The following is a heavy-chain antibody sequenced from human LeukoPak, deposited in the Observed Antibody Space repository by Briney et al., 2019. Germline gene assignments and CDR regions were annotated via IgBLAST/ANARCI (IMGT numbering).Heavy chain of an antibody. CDR3: ARINYYDSSGYYYDRGGWFDP. CDR2: INHSGST. CDR1: GGSFSGYY. J-gene: IGHJ5*02. D-gene: IGHD3-22*01. V-gene: IGHV4-34*01. Sequence: PSETLSLTCAVYGGSFSGYYWSWIRQPPGKGLEWIGEINHSGSTHYNPSLKSRVTISVDTSKNQFSLKLSSVTAADTAVYYCARINYYDSSGYYYDRGGWFDPWGQGTLVTVSS.